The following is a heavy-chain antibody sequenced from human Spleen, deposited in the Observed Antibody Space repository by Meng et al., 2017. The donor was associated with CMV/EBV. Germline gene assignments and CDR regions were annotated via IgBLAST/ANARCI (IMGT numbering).Heavy chain of an antibody. CDR2: IYSGGTT. CDR3: ARVVSYSSSSAYYFDY. D-gene: IGHD6-13*01. J-gene: IGHJ4*02. CDR1: GFTVSSKY. V-gene: IGHV3-66*01. Sequence: GESLKISCAASGFTVSSKYMSWVRQAPGKGLEWVSVIYSGGTTYYADSVKGRFTISRDNAKNSLYLQMNSLRAEDTAVYYCARVVSYSSSSAYYFDYWGQGTLVTVSS.